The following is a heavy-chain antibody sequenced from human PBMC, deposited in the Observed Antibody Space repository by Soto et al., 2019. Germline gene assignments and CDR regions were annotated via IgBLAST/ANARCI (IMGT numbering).Heavy chain of an antibody. V-gene: IGHV1-69*12. J-gene: IGHJ4*02. CDR2: IIPIFGTA. D-gene: IGHD5-12*01. CDR1: GGTFSSYA. CDR3: ARDLRDGYNSPFDY. Sequence: QVQLVQSGAEVKKPGSSVKVSCKASGGTFSSYAISWVRQAPGQGLEWMGGIIPIFGTANYAQKFQGRVRITADESTSTAYMERSSLRSEDTAVYYCARDLRDGYNSPFDYWGQGTLVTVSS.